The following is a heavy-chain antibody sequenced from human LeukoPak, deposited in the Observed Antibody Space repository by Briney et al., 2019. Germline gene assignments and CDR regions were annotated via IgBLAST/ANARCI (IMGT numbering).Heavy chain of an antibody. J-gene: IGHJ4*02. CDR2: ISAYNCNT. CDR3: ARDTYDYVWGSYTERIDY. CDR1: GYTFTSYG. Sequence: GASVKVSCKASGYTFTSYGISWVRQAPGQGLEWMGWISAYNCNTNYAQKLQGRVTMTTDTSTSTAYMELRSLRSDDTAVYYCARDTYDYVWGSYTERIDYWGEGTLVTVSS. V-gene: IGHV1-18*01. D-gene: IGHD3-16*01.